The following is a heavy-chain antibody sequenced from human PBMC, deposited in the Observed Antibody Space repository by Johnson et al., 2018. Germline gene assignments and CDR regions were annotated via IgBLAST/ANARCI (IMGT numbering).Heavy chain of an antibody. V-gene: IGHV3-66*02. D-gene: IGHD4-17*01. CDR3: ARTTRGAFDI. CDR2: IYSECST. CDR1: GFSVSGDY. J-gene: IGHJ3*02. Sequence: VQLVESGGRLVQPGGSLRLSCAASGFSVSGDYMNWVRQAPGKGLELVSVIYSECSTHYVDSVKGRFTVSRDISKNTLYLQMSSLRVEDTAVYFCARTTRGAFDIWGQGTMVTVSS.